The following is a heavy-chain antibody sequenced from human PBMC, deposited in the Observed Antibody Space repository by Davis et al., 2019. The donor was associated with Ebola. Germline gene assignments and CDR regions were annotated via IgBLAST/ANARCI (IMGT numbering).Heavy chain of an antibody. CDR3: AHRSAMVQGVITWFDP. J-gene: IGHJ5*02. Sequence: SGPTLVKPTQTLTLTCTFSGFSLGTSGVGVGWIRQPPGKALEWLALIYWDDDKRYSPSLKSRLTITKDTSKNQVVLTMTNMDPVDTATYYCAHRSAMVQGVITWFDPWGQGTLVTVSS. CDR1: GFSLGTSGVG. D-gene: IGHD3-10*01. CDR2: IYWDDDK. V-gene: IGHV2-5*02.